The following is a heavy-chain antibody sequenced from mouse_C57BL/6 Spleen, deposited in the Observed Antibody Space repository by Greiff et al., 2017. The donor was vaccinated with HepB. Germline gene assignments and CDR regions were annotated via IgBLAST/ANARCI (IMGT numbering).Heavy chain of an antibody. V-gene: IGHV1-74*01. CDR2: IHPSDSDT. J-gene: IGHJ4*01. CDR3: AIAYSNYGYAMDY. Sequence: QVQLKQPGAELVKPGASVKVSCKASGYTFTSYWMHWVKQRPGQGLEWIGRIHPSDSDTNYNQKFKGKATLTVDKSSSTAYMQLSSLTSEDSAVYYCAIAYSNYGYAMDYWGQGTSVTVSS. D-gene: IGHD2-5*01. CDR1: GYTFTSYW.